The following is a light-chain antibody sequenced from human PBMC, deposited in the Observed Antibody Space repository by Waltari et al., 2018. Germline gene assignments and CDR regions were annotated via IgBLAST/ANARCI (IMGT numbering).Light chain of an antibody. CDR3: AAWDDSLEGWV. V-gene: IGLV1-44*01. Sequence: QSVLTQPPSASGTPGQRVTISCFGSRSNIGNNIVSWYLQVPGTAPKLPIYNNTHRPSGVHGGFSGSESGTSASLAISWLQSEDEAEYSCAAWDDSLEGWVFGGGTRLTVL. CDR2: NNT. CDR1: RSNIGNNI. J-gene: IGLJ3*02.